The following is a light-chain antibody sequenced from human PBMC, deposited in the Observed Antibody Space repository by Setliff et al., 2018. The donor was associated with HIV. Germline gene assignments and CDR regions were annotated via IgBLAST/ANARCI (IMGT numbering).Light chain of an antibody. Sequence: QSVLAQPASVSGSPGQSITISCTGTSSDVGGYYSVSWYQQHPGKAPNLLIYDVNNRPSGVSYRFSGSKSGNTASLTISALQADDDADYYCCSYASNRARVFGTGTKVTVL. CDR3: CSYASNRARV. J-gene: IGLJ1*01. CDR2: DVN. V-gene: IGLV2-14*03. CDR1: SSDVGGYYS.